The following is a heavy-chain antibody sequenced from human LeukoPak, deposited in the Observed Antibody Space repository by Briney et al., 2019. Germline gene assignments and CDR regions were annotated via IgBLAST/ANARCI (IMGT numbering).Heavy chain of an antibody. CDR1: GYTFTSYY. D-gene: IGHD6-13*01. CDR3: AREGSIAAARDDAFDI. Sequence: GASVKVSCKASGYTFTSYYMHWVRQAPGQGLEWMGLINPSGGSTSYAQKFQGRVTMTRDMSTSTVYMELSSLRSEDTAVYYCAREGSIAAARDDAFDIWGQGTMVTVSS. J-gene: IGHJ3*02. CDR2: INPSGGST. V-gene: IGHV1-46*01.